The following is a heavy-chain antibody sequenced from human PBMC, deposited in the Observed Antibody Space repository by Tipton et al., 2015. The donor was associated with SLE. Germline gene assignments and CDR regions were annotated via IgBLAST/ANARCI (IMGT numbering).Heavy chain of an antibody. CDR1: GGSISSGTYY. J-gene: IGHJ4*02. D-gene: IGHD3-22*01. Sequence: LRLSCTVSGGSISSGTYYWSWIRQPAGKGLEWIGRIFTRGSTNENLSLKSRVTISKDTSKNQFSLNLSSVTAADTAVYYCARTLPDSSGLAFDHWGQGILVTVSS. CDR3: ARTLPDSSGLAFDH. CDR2: IFTRGST. V-gene: IGHV4-61*02.